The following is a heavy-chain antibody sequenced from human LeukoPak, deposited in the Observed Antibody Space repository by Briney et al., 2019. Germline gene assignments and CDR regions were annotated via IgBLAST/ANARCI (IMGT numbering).Heavy chain of an antibody. V-gene: IGHV4-34*01. CDR2: INHSGST. J-gene: IGHJ3*02. Sequence: SETLSLTCAVYGGSFSGYYWSWIRQPPGKGLEWIGEINHSGSTNYSPSLKSRVTISVDTSKNQFSLKLSSVTAADTAVYYCARRYSSGWYSGISYAFDIWGQGTMVTVSS. CDR1: GGSFSGYY. D-gene: IGHD6-19*01. CDR3: ARRYSSGWYSGISYAFDI.